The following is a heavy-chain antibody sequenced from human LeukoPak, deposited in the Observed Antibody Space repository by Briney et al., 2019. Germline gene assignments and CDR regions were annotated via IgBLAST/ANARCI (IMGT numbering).Heavy chain of an antibody. CDR3: ARDVPLMGASTTRHFDY. D-gene: IGHD1-26*01. J-gene: IGHJ4*02. V-gene: IGHV3-7*01. Sequence: GGSLRLSCAASGFISSSYWMSWVRQAPGKELEWVANIKQDGSERYYGDSVKGRFTISRDNAKNSLYLQMSSLRAEDTAVYYCARDVPLMGASTTRHFDYWGQGTLVTVSS. CDR2: IKQDGSER. CDR1: GFISSSYW.